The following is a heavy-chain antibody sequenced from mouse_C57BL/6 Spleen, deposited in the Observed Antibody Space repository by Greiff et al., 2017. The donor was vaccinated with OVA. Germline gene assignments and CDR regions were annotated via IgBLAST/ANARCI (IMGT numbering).Heavy chain of an antibody. J-gene: IGHJ3*01. CDR3: AREGAAQALFAY. V-gene: IGHV1-53*01. D-gene: IGHD3-2*02. CDR1: GYTFTSYW. Sequence: VQLQQPGTELVKPGASVKLSCKASGYTFTSYWMHWVKQRPGQGLEWMGNINPSNGGTNYNEKFKSKATLTVDKSSSTAYMQLSSLTSEDSAVYYCAREGAAQALFAYWGQGTLVTVSA. CDR2: INPSNGGT.